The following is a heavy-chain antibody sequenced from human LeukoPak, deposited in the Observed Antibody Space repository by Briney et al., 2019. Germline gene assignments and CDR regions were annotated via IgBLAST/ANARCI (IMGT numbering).Heavy chain of an antibody. J-gene: IGHJ5*02. CDR3: ARLTLTGVGGRGWFDA. Sequence: PSETLSLTCIVSGDSISNSGWSWGWIRQPPGKGLEWIGTMPYDENVADNEIPSYNPSLKSQVSISADTSKNQLSLKVNSVTAADTASYYCARLTLTGVGGRGWFDAWGQGALVIVSS. CDR1: GDSISNSGWS. CDR2: MPYDENVADNEIP. D-gene: IGHD3-3*01. V-gene: IGHV4-39*01.